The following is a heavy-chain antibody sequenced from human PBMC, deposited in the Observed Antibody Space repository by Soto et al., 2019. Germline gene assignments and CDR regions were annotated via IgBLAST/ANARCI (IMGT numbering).Heavy chain of an antibody. CDR3: ARTPSGVLRYFDWLRGTYYFDY. CDR1: GGTFSSYA. CDR2: IIPTFGTA. D-gene: IGHD3-9*01. Sequence: GASVKVSCKASGGTFSSYAISWVRQAPGQGLEWMGGIIPTFGTANYAQKFQGRVTITADESTSTAYMELSSLRSEDTAVYYCARTPSGVLRYFDWLRGTYYFDYWGQGTLVTVSS. J-gene: IGHJ4*02. V-gene: IGHV1-69*13.